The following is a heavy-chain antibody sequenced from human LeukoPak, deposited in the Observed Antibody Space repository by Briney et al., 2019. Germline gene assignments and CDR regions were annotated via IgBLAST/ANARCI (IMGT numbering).Heavy chain of an antibody. D-gene: IGHD1-14*01. V-gene: IGHV3-30*04. CDR1: GFTFSTYA. J-gene: IGHJ4*02. CDR2: ISNDGRNI. Sequence: GGSLRLSCAASGFTFSTYAMHWVRQAPGKGLVWVALISNDGRNIYYADSVKGRFTISRANSNNTLFLQMSSLRVEDTAVYYCARVSESATYSDFWGLGTLVTVSS. CDR3: ARVSESATYSDF.